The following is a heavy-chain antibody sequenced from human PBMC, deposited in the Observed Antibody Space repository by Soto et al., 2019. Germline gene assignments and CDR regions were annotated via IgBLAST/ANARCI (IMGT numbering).Heavy chain of an antibody. CDR2: ISSSSSTI. Sequence: GSLRLSCAASGFTFSSYSMNWVRQAPGKGLEWVSYISSSSSTIYYADSVKGRFTISRDNAKNSLYLQMNSLRDEDTAVYYCASEEVVPAAIYYGMAVWGQGTEGTVS. CDR3: ASEEVVPAAIYYGMAV. D-gene: IGHD2-2*02. CDR1: GFTFSSYS. J-gene: IGHJ6*02. V-gene: IGHV3-48*02.